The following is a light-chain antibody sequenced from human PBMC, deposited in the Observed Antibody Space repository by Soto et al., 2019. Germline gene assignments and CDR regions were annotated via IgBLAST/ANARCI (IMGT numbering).Light chain of an antibody. J-gene: IGKJ3*01. Sequence: EIVMTQSPLSLPVTPGEPASISCKSSQSLLHSNGYNYLDWYLQKPGQSPQLLIYAGSNRASGVPGRFSGRGSGTDFTLKISRVEAEDVAVYYCMQALQAPFTFGPGTKVDIK. CDR3: MQALQAPFT. CDR1: QSLLHSNGYNY. V-gene: IGKV2-28*01. CDR2: AGS.